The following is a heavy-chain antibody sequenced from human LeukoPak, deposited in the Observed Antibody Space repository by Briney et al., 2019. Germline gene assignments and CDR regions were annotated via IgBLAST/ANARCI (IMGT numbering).Heavy chain of an antibody. CDR1: GFTFSSYS. V-gene: IGHV3-48*04. CDR2: ISSSSSTI. J-gene: IGHJ4*02. CDR3: ARDLAESGYSGYRDY. Sequence: GGSLRLSCAASGFTFSSYSMNWVRQAPGKGLEWVSYISSSSSTIYYADSVKGRFTISRDDAKNSLYLQMNSLRAEDTAVYYCARDLAESGYSGYRDYWGQGTLATVSS. D-gene: IGHD5-12*01.